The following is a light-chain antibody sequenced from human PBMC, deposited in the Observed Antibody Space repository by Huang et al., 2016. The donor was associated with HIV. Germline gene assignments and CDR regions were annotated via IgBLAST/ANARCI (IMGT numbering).Light chain of an antibody. CDR2: DAS. CDR1: QNINTY. J-gene: IGKJ4*01. CDR3: QQRSSWPLT. V-gene: IGKV3-11*01. Sequence: EIVLTQSPVTLSMSPGQRATLSCRASQNINTYLAWYQQKPGQAPRLLIYDASNRATGIPARFSGSGSRTDFTLTISSREPDDFVVYFCQQRSSWPLTFGGGTTIEIK.